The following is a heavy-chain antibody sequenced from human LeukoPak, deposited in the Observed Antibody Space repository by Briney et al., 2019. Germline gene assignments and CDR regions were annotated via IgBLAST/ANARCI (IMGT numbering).Heavy chain of an antibody. Sequence: GGSLRLSCAASGFTFSSYAMHWVRQAPGKGLEWVAIISYDGNNKYYADSVKGRFTISRDNSKNTLYLQMNSLRPGDTAVYYCARAPTIFGVVIDYYYYMDVWGNGTTVTDSS. J-gene: IGHJ6*03. CDR1: GFTFSSYA. D-gene: IGHD3-3*01. V-gene: IGHV3-30-3*01. CDR2: ISYDGNNK. CDR3: ARAPTIFGVVIDYYYYMDV.